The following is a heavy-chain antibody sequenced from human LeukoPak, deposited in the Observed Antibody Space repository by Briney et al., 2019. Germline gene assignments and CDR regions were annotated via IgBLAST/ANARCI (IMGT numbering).Heavy chain of an antibody. CDR2: IYYSGST. Sequence: SETLSLTCTVSGYSISSGYYWGWIRRPPGKGREWIGYIYYSGSTNYNPSLKSRVTISVDTSKNQFSLKLSSATAAGTAVYYCARGPYDFWSGYLYYFDYWGQGTLVTVSS. CDR3: ARGPYDFWSGYLYYFDY. CDR1: GYSISSGYY. J-gene: IGHJ4*02. V-gene: IGHV4-61*01. D-gene: IGHD3-3*01.